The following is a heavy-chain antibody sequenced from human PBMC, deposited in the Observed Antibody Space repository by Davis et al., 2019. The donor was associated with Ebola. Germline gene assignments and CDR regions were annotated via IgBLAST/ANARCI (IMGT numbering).Heavy chain of an antibody. V-gene: IGHV1-69*04. Sequence: SVPVSCQASGGTFSSYAISWVRQAPGQGLAWMGRIIPILGIANYAQKFQGRVTITADKSTSIAYMELSSLRSEDTAVYYCARADSSSWYGDWYFDLWGRGTLVTVSS. CDR3: ARADSSSWYGDWYFDL. D-gene: IGHD6-13*01. CDR2: IIPILGIA. CDR1: GGTFSSYA. J-gene: IGHJ2*01.